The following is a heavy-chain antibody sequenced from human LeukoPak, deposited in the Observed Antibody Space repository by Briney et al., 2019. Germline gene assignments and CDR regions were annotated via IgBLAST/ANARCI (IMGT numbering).Heavy chain of an antibody. CDR3: ARVGYGSGSYYTDY. V-gene: IGHV4-38-2*01. D-gene: IGHD3-10*01. CDR2: IYHSGST. Sequence: SETLSLTCAVSGYSISGGYYWGWIRQPPGKGLEWIGSIYHSGSTYYNPSLKSRVTISVDTSKNQFSLKLSSVTAADTAVYYCARVGYGSGSYYTDYWGQGTLVTVSS. CDR1: GYSISGGYY. J-gene: IGHJ4*02.